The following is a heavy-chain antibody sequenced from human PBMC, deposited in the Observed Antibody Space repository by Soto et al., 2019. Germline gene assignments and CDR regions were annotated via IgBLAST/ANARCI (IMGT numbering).Heavy chain of an antibody. CDR2: IYHSGST. CDR3: ASVPDR. CDR1: GGSISSCGYS. D-gene: IGHD2-2*01. J-gene: IGHJ5*02. Sequence: SETLALTCAVSGGSISSCGYSWSWIRQPPGKGLEWIGYIYHSGSTYYNPSLKSRVTISVDRSKNQFSLKLSSVTAADTAVYYCASVPDRWGQGTLVTVS. V-gene: IGHV4-30-2*01.